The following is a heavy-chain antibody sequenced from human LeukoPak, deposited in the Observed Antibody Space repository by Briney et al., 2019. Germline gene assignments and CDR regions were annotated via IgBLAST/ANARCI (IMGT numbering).Heavy chain of an antibody. CDR2: ISYDGSNK. J-gene: IGHJ3*02. CDR1: GFTFSNG. V-gene: IGHV3-30*03. Sequence: GGSLRLSCAASGFTFSNGMHWVRPAPGKGLGWVAVISYDGSNKDYADSVKGRFTISRDNAKNSLYLQMNSLRAEDTALYYCARDCIAAAGGAFDIWGQGTMVTVSS. CDR3: ARDCIAAAGGAFDI. D-gene: IGHD6-13*01.